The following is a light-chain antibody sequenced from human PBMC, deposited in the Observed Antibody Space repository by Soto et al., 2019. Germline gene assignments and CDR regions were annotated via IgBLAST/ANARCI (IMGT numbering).Light chain of an antibody. CDR1: QSVSSN. CDR3: QQYNNWPRGS. CDR2: GAS. Sequence: EIVMTQSPATLSVSPGERATLSCRASQSVSSNLAWYQQKPGQAPSLLIFGASTRATGVPARFSGSGSRTEFTLTISSLQSEDFAVYYCQQYNNWPRGSFGQGTKVDI. V-gene: IGKV3-15*01. J-gene: IGKJ1*01.